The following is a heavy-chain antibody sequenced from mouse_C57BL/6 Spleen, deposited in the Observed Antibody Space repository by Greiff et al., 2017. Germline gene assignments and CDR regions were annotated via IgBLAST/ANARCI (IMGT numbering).Heavy chain of an antibody. J-gene: IGHJ3*01. CDR3: ARREAYGSSSAWFAY. V-gene: IGHV1-26*01. Sequence: VQLQQSGPELVKPGASVKISCKASGYTFTDYYMNWVKQSHGKSLEWIGDINPNNGGTSYNQKFKGKATLTVDKSSSTAYMELRSLTSEDSAVYYCARREAYGSSSAWFAYWGQGTLVTVSA. D-gene: IGHD1-1*01. CDR2: INPNNGGT. CDR1: GYTFTDYY.